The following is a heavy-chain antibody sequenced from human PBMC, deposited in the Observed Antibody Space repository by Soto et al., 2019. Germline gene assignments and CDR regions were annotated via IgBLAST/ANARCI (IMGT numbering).Heavy chain of an antibody. CDR2: ISSSSSYI. CDR1: GFTFSSYS. D-gene: IGHD4-17*01. Sequence: GSLRLSCAASGFTFSSYSMNWVRQAPGKGLEWVSSISSSSSYIYYADSVKGRFAISRDNAKNSLYLQMNSLRAEDTAVYYCASWVGEYDDYWGQGTMVTAPQ. J-gene: IGHJ4*02. V-gene: IGHV3-21*01. CDR3: ASWVGEYDDY.